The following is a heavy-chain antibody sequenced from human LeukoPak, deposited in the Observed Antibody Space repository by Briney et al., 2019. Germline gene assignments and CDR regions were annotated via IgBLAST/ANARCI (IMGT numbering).Heavy chain of an antibody. V-gene: IGHV3-9*01. Sequence: GRSLLLSCAASGFTFDDYAMHWVRQAPGKGLGWVSGISCNSGSIGYADSVKCRFTISRDNAKNSLYLQMNSLRAEDTALYYCAKDFTPQPPIGDAFDIWGRGTMVTVSS. CDR3: AKDFTPQPPIGDAFDI. CDR2: ISCNSGSI. J-gene: IGHJ3*02. CDR1: GFTFDDYA. D-gene: IGHD2-2*01.